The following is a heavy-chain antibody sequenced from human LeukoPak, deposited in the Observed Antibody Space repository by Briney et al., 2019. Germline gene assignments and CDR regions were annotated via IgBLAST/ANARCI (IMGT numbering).Heavy chain of an antibody. D-gene: IGHD5-12*01. J-gene: IGHJ4*02. V-gene: IGHV1-18*01. CDR3: AREQGGYSGSADY. CDR1: VYTFSSYG. Sequence: ASVKVSCKASVYTFSSYGISWVRQAPGQALEWMGWISAYNGNTNYAQKFQGRVTMTTDTSTTTAYMELRSLRSDDTAVYYCAREQGGYSGSADYWGQGTLVTVSS. CDR2: ISAYNGNT.